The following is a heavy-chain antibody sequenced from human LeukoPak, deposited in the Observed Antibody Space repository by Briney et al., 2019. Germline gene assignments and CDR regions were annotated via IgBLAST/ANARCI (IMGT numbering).Heavy chain of an antibody. J-gene: IGHJ4*02. CDR2: IWYDGSKA. Sequence: GGSLRLSCAASGFTFSNYGLHWVRQAPGKGLEWLALIWYDGSKAYYAESVTGRFSISRDNSKNTLYLQMNSLRAEDTAVYYCARDSSSVVTRRPDYWGQGTLVTVSS. V-gene: IGHV3-30*02. CDR1: GFTFSNYG. D-gene: IGHD4-23*01. CDR3: ARDSSSVVTRRPDY.